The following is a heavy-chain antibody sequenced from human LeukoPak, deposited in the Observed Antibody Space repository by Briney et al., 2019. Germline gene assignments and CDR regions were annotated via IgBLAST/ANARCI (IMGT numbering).Heavy chain of an antibody. CDR1: DVSISNNGRY. Sequence: SETLSLTCSVSDVSISNNGRYWAWIRQSPGKGLGWIGEINHSGSTNYNPSLKSRVTISVDTSKNQFSLKLSSVTAADTAVYYCARHVGSNSYYYYMDVWGKGTTVTISS. V-gene: IGHV4-39*01. J-gene: IGHJ6*03. D-gene: IGHD5-24*01. CDR3: ARHVGSNSYYYYMDV. CDR2: INHSGST.